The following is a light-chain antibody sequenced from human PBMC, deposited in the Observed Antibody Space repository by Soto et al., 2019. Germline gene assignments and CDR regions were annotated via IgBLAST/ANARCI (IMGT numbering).Light chain of an antibody. CDR1: QSVSSY. J-gene: IGKJ5*01. V-gene: IGKV3-20*01. Sequence: EIGVTQSPSTLSLSTGERATLSCRASQSVSSYLAWYQQKPGQAPSLLIYGASRRATGIPDRFSGSGSGTDFTLTISRLEPEDFAVYYCQQYDSSPITFAQGTRLEI. CDR3: QQYDSSPIT. CDR2: GAS.